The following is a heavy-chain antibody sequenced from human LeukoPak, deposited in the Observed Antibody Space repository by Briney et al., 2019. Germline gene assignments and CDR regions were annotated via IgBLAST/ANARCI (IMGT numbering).Heavy chain of an antibody. CDR3: AAYCSGGSCYMLDAEYFQH. Sequence: GGSLRLSCAASGFTFSDFAMSWVRQAPGKGLEWVSAISGNGGDTFYADSVKGRFTISRDNSKNSLYLQMNSLRAEDTALYYCAAYCSGGSCYMLDAEYFQHWGQGTLVTVSS. CDR2: ISGNGGDT. D-gene: IGHD2-15*01. V-gene: IGHV3-23*01. CDR1: GFTFSDFA. J-gene: IGHJ1*01.